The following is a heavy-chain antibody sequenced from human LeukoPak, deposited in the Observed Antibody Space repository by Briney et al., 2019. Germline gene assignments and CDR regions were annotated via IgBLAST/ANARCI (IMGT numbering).Heavy chain of an antibody. J-gene: IGHJ5*02. V-gene: IGHV4-34*01. Sequence: PSETLSLTCAVHGGSFSGYYWSWIRQPPGKGLEWIGEINHSGSTNYNPSLKSRVTISVDTSKNQFSLKLSSVAAADTAVYYCARGRYDFWSGYYPKTNWFDPWGQGTLVTVSS. D-gene: IGHD3-3*01. CDR3: ARGRYDFWSGYYPKTNWFDP. CDR2: INHSGST. CDR1: GGSFSGYY.